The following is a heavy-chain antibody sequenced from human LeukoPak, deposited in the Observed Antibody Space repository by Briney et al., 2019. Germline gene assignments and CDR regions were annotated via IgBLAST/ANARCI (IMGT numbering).Heavy chain of an antibody. CDR3: ARANSYDSSGHYYEFGY. V-gene: IGHV3-7*01. CDR1: GFTFSSYW. Sequence: HPGGSLRLSCAASGFTFSSYWMSWVRQAPGKGLEWVANIKEDGSERYYVDSVKGRSTISRDNAKNSLYLQMNSLRAEDTAVYYCARANSYDSSGHYYEFGYWGQGTLVTVSS. CDR2: IKEDGSER. D-gene: IGHD3-22*01. J-gene: IGHJ4*02.